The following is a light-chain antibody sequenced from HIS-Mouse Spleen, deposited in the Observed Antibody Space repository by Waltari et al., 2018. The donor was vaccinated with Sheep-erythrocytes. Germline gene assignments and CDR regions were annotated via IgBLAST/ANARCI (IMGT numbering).Light chain of an antibody. Sequence: EIVMTQSPATRSVSLGERATLSCRASQSVSSNLAWYQQKPGQAPRLLIYGASTRATGIPARFSGSGSGTEFTLTISSMQSEDFAVYYCQQYNNWPPWTFGQGTKVEIK. J-gene: IGKJ1*01. CDR2: GAS. CDR3: QQYNNWPPWT. V-gene: IGKV3-15*01. CDR1: QSVSSN.